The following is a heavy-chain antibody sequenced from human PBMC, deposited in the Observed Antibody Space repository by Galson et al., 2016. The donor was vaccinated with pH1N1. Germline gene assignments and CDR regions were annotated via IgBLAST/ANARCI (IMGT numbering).Heavy chain of an antibody. D-gene: IGHD3-16*01. Sequence: QSGAEVTKPGESLQISCQASGYTFSDHWIGWVRQVPGKGLEWVAIIYPSDSDAKYSPPFQGQVPISSDTSISPAFMQWTSLKASDTGMYYCVRTPRPQGVINFGAVMAFDSWGQGTRVTVSS. J-gene: IGHJ4*02. CDR2: IYPSDSDA. V-gene: IGHV5-51*01. CDR1: GYTFSDHW. CDR3: VRTPRPQGVINFGAVMAFDS.